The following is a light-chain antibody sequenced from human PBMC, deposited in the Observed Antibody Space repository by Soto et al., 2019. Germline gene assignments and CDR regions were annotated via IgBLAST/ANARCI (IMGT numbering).Light chain of an antibody. J-gene: IGLJ2*01. V-gene: IGLV2-14*03. CDR3: SSFTRSRTLV. Sequence: QAASVSGSPGQSITISCTGTSSDVGAYNFVSWYQQHPGKAPKLIIYDVSKRPSGVSDRFSGSKSGNTASLTISGLQAEDEADYYCSSFTRSRTLVFGGGTKLTVL. CDR2: DVS. CDR1: SSDVGAYNF.